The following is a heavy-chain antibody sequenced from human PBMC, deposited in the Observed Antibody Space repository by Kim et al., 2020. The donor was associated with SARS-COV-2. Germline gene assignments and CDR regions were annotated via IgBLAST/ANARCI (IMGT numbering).Heavy chain of an antibody. CDR3: ARPGSSSWGLLDV. CDR2: IYYSGST. D-gene: IGHD6-13*01. CDR1: GGSISSSSYY. Sequence: SETLSLTCTVSGGSISSSSYYWGWIRQPPGKGLEWIGSIYYSGSTYYNPSLKSRVTISVDTSKNQFSLKLSSVTAADTAVYYCARPGSSSWGLLDVWGQGTTVTVSS. J-gene: IGHJ6*02. V-gene: IGHV4-39*01.